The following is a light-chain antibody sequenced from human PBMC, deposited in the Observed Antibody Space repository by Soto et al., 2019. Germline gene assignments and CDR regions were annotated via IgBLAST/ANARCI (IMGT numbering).Light chain of an antibody. CDR3: AAWDDILNGYV. V-gene: IGLV1-44*01. CDR1: SSNIESNT. J-gene: IGLJ1*01. CDR2: SNY. Sequence: QLVLTQPPSASGTPGQRVTISCSGSSSNIESNTVTWYQQLPGTAPKLVIYSNYDRPSGVPDRFSGSTSGTSASLVIRGLQSEDEADYYCAAWDDILNGYVFGGETKLTVL.